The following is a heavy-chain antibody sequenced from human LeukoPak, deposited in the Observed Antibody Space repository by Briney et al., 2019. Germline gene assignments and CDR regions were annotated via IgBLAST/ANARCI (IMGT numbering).Heavy chain of an antibody. D-gene: IGHD3-9*01. J-gene: IGHJ4*02. CDR1: GFTVSSNY. CDR2: IYYSGST. Sequence: PGGSLRLSCAASGFTVSSNYMSWIRQPPGKGLEWIGYIYYSGSTNYNPSLKSRVTISVDTSKNQFSLKLSSVTAADTAVYYCARGAYYDILTGYYYSLDYWGQGTLVTVSS. V-gene: IGHV4-59*02. CDR3: ARGAYYDILTGYYYSLDY.